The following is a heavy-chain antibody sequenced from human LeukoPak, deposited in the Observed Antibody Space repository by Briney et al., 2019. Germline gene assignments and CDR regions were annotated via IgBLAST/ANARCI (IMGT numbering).Heavy chain of an antibody. CDR1: GFTFSSYA. CDR3: ASPQGDP. V-gene: IGHV3-30*04. CDR2: ISYDGSNK. Sequence: GGSLRLSCAASGFTFSSYAMHWVRQAPGKGLEWVAVISYDGSNKYYADSVKGRFTISRDNSKNTLYLQMNSLRAEDTAVYYCASPQGDPWGQGTLVTVSS. J-gene: IGHJ5*02.